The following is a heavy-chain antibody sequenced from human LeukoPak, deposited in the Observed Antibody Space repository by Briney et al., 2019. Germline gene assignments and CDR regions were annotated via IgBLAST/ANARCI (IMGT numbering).Heavy chain of an antibody. J-gene: IGHJ4*02. V-gene: IGHV4-59*12. CDR2: IYYSGST. CDR3: ARDGVGPGYCSSTSCYIDY. D-gene: IGHD2-2*02. CDR1: GGSISSYY. Sequence: SETLSLTCTVSGGSISSYYWSWIRQPPGKGLEWIGYIYYSGSTNYNPSLKSRVTISVDTSKNQFSLKLSSVTAADTAVYYCARDGVGPGYCSSTSCYIDYWGQGTLVTVSS.